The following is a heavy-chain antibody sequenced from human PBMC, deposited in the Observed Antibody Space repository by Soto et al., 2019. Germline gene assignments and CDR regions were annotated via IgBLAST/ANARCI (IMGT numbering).Heavy chain of an antibody. V-gene: IGHV4-30-4*01. J-gene: IGHJ4*02. D-gene: IGHD3-3*01. CDR3: GGDFWNGPTRAY. CDR2: IYYSGNT. Sequence: QVQLRESGPGLVKPSQTLSLTCTVSGGSISNTDYYWSWIRQPPGKGLEWIGYIYYSGNTYYNPSLESGVTISVATPKNRSPLKLPFGTAANPAVYYGGGDFWNGPTRAYWAQGPLVTVSS. CDR1: GGSISNTDYY.